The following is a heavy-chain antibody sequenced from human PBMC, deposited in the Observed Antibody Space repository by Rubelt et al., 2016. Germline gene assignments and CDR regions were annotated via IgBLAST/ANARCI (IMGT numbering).Heavy chain of an antibody. V-gene: IGHV1-3*01. CDR3: ARFALPAVTTAYYYYALDV. CDR1: GYPFATYA. Sequence: QVQLVQSGAEVKRPGASVKASCKASGYPFATYAMHWVRQAAGQSLEWMGWIDAGNGDTKYSIYLQCRVTFTRDTSASTAYMELSSLRSEDSGVYYCARFALPAVTTAYYYYALDVWGQGTTVTVSS. D-gene: IGHD4-17*01. J-gene: IGHJ6*02. CDR2: IDAGNGDT.